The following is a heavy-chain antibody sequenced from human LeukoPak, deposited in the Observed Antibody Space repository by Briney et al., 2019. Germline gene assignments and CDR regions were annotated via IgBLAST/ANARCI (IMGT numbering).Heavy chain of an antibody. V-gene: IGHV4-59*01. CDR1: GGSISNYY. CDR2: IHNSGST. D-gene: IGHD3-10*01. J-gene: IGHJ6*03. CDR3: ARTTMVRGTYYMDV. Sequence: SETPSLTCTVSGGSISNYYWSWIRQTPGKGLEWIGYIHNSGSTKYNPSLKSPVSISVDTSKNQFSLKLSSVTAADTAVYYCARTTMVRGTYYMDVWGKGTTVTVSS.